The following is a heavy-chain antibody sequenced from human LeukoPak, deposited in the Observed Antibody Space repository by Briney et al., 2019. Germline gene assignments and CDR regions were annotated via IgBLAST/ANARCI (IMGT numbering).Heavy chain of an antibody. D-gene: IGHD6-6*01. V-gene: IGHV1-69*13. J-gene: IGHJ4*02. CDR3: ARDRVEYSSSEVILDY. CDR2: IIPIFGTA. CDR1: GGTFSSYA. Sequence: GASVKVSCKASGGTFSSYAISWVRQAPGQGLEWMGGIIPIFGTANYAQKFQGRATITADESTSTAYMELSSLRSEDTAVYYCARDRVEYSSSEVILDYWGQGTLVTVSS.